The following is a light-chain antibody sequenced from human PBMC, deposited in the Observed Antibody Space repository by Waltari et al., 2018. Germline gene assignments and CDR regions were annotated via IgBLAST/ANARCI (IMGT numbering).Light chain of an antibody. CDR1: ISNLGSHF. CDR2: RNN. CDR3: ASWDDSHYV. J-gene: IGLJ1*01. V-gene: IGLV1-47*01. Sequence: QSVLTQPPSASDTPGQRVTLSCSGSISNLGSHFLYWYQQGPGAAPRLLIYRNNQRPSGVPDRFSGSKFGTSASLAIDGLRSEDEAVYYCASWDDSHYVFGPGTKVTVL.